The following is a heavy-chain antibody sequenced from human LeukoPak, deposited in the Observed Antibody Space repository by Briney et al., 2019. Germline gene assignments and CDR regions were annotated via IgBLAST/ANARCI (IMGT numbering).Heavy chain of an antibody. J-gene: IGHJ4*02. D-gene: IGHD2-2*01. CDR3: ARYARELDY. Sequence: PGGSLRLSCAASGFAFSDCYMTWIRQAPGKGLEYISYIGGSGGDITYADSVRGRFTVSRDNAKNSPYLQMNSLRVEDTAVYYCARYARELDYWGQGSLVTVSS. CDR1: GFAFSDCY. CDR2: IGGSGGDI. V-gene: IGHV3-11*01.